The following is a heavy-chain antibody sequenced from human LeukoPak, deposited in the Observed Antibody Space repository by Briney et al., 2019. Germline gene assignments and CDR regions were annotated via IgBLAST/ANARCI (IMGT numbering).Heavy chain of an antibody. J-gene: IGHJ4*02. V-gene: IGHV1-18*01. Sequence: ASVKVSCKASGYTFTNYDINWVRQAPGQGLEWMGWISAYNGNTKYAQKFQGRVIMTTDTSTSTAYMELRSLRSDDTAVYYCARFTPRLTREKFDYWGLGTLVTVSS. CDR2: ISAYNGNT. CDR3: ARFTPRLTREKFDY. CDR1: GYTFTNYD. D-gene: IGHD2-2*01.